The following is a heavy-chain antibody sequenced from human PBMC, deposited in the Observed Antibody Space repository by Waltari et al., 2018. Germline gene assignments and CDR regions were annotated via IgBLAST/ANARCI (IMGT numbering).Heavy chain of an antibody. CDR1: GFTFSSYW. CDR3: ARARHQGRVTYYFDY. CDR2: IKQDGSEK. J-gene: IGHJ4*02. V-gene: IGHV3-7*01. D-gene: IGHD3-16*01. Sequence: EVQLVESGGGLVQPGGSLRLSCAASGFTFSSYWMSWVRQAPGKGLEWGANIKQDGSEKYYVDSVKGRFTISRDNAKNSLYLQMNSLRAEDTAVYYCARARHQGRVTYYFDYWGQGTLVTVSS.